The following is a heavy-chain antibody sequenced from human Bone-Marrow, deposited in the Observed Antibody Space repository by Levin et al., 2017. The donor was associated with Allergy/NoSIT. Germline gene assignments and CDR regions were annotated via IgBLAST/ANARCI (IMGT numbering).Heavy chain of an antibody. CDR1: GFTFSSYA. CDR3: AKAYDYIGYYGMDV. V-gene: IGHV3-23*01. Sequence: PGGSLRLSCAASGFTFSSYAMSWVRQAPGKGLEWVSAISGSGGSTYYADSVKGRFTISRDNSKNTLYLQMNSLRAEDTAVYYCAKAYDYIGYYGMDVWGQGTTVTVSS. D-gene: IGHD4-11*01. J-gene: IGHJ6*02. CDR2: ISGSGGST.